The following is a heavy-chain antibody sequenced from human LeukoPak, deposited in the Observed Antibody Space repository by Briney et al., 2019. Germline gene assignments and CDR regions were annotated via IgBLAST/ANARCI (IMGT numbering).Heavy chain of an antibody. CDR2: ISGSGGNT. V-gene: IGHV3-23*01. Sequence: GGSLRLSCAASGFTFSSYAMSWVRQAPGKGLEWVSAISGSGGNTYYADSVKGRFTISRDNSKNTLYLQMNSLRAEDTAVYYCAKEHYDSSGYYWRGTDYWGQGTLVTVSS. CDR3: AKEHYDSSGYYWRGTDY. J-gene: IGHJ4*02. D-gene: IGHD3-22*01. CDR1: GFTFSSYA.